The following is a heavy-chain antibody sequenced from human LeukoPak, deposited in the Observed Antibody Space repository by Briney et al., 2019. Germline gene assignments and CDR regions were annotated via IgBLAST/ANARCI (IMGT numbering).Heavy chain of an antibody. CDR2: ISAGNGNT. J-gene: IGHJ4*02. CDR1: GYTFTSYG. CDR3: ARGSSGYPRYFDY. V-gene: IGHV1-18*01. Sequence: ASVKVSCKASGYTFTSYGISWVRQAPGQGPEWMGWISAGNGNTKYSQKLQGRVTITRDTSASTAYMELSSLRSEDTAVYYCARGSSGYPRYFDYWGQGTLVTVSS. D-gene: IGHD3-22*01.